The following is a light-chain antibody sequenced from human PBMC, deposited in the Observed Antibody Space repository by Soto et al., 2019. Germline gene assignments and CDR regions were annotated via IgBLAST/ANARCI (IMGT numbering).Light chain of an antibody. Sequence: DIQMTQSPSTLSASVGDRVTITCRASQSISSWLAWYQQKPGKAPKLLIYDASSLESGVPSRFSGSGYGPEFTLTISSLQPDDFATYYCQQYNSYSWTFGHGTKVEIK. CDR1: QSISSW. CDR3: QQYNSYSWT. CDR2: DAS. V-gene: IGKV1-5*01. J-gene: IGKJ1*01.